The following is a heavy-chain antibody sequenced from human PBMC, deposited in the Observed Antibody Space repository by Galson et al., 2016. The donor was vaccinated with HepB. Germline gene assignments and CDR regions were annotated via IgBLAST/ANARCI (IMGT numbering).Heavy chain of an antibody. D-gene: IGHD3-16*02. V-gene: IGHV3-43*01. CDR1: GFTFDDHV. CDR3: VRSYSSSTSGYFDF. J-gene: IGHJ4*02. CDR2: ISWDGYVT. Sequence: SLRLSCAASGFTFDDHVLNWVRQIPGKGLEWVSLISWDGYVTSYADSVKGRFTISRDNRRNSLYLQMSSLRTEDTALYYCVRSYSSSTSGYFDFWGRGTPVSVSS.